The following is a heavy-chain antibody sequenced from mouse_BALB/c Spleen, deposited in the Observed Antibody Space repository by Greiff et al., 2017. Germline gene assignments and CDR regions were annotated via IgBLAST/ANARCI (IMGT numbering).Heavy chain of an antibody. J-gene: IGHJ1*01. V-gene: IGHV5-17*02. Sequence: EVKVVESGGGLVQPGGSRKLSCAASGFTFSSFGMHWVRQAPEKGLEWVAYISSGSSTIYYADTVKGRFTISRDNPKNTLFLQMTSLRSEDTAMYYCARSEGRYFDVWGAGTTVTVSS. CDR2: ISSGSSTI. CDR3: ARSEGRYFDV. D-gene: IGHD3-3*01. CDR1: GFTFSSFG.